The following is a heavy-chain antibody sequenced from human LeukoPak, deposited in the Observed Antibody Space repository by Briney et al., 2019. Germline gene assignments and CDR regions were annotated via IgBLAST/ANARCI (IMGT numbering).Heavy chain of an antibody. CDR3: ARAPHYSGSYVDAFDI. J-gene: IGHJ3*02. CDR2: IWYDGSNK. V-gene: IGHV3-33*01. D-gene: IGHD1-26*01. Sequence: GGSLRLSCAASGFTFSSYGMHWVRQAPGKGLEWVAVIWYDGSNKYYADSVKGRFTISRDNSKNTLYLQMNSLRAKDTAVYYCARAPHYSGSYVDAFDIWGQGTMVTVSS. CDR1: GFTFSSYG.